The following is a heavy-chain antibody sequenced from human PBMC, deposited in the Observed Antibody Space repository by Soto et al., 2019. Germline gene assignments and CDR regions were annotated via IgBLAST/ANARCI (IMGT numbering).Heavy chain of an antibody. J-gene: IGHJ6*02. CDR1: GGSVSSGSYY. CDR3: ARTKEEMATISYHYYGMDV. D-gene: IGHD5-12*01. V-gene: IGHV4-61*01. Sequence: PSETLSLTCTVSGGSVSSGSYYWSWIRQPPGKGLEWIGYIYYSGSTNYNPSLKSRVTIPVDTSKNQFSLKLSSVTAADTAVYYCARTKEEMATISYHYYGMDVWGQGTTVTVSS. CDR2: IYYSGST.